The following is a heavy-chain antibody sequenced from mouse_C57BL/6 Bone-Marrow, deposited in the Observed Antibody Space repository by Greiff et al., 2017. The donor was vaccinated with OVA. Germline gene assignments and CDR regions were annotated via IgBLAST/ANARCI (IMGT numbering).Heavy chain of an antibody. CDR2: INPSSGYT. D-gene: IGHD1-1*01. CDR1: GYTFTSYW. J-gene: IGHJ1*03. CDR3: AIPLLLQVVAQGYFDV. Sequence: QVHVKQSGAELAKPGASVKLSCKASGYTFTSYWMHWVKQRPGQGLEWIGYINPSSGYTKYNQKFKDKATLTADKSSSTAYMQLSSLTYEDSAVYYCAIPLLLQVVAQGYFDVWGTGTTVTVSS. V-gene: IGHV1-7*01.